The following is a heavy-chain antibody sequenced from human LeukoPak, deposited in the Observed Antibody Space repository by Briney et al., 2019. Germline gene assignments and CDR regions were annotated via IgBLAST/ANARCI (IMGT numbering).Heavy chain of an antibody. CDR3: ARGQVPAARGYNWFDR. J-gene: IGHJ5*02. D-gene: IGHD2-2*01. CDR2: INARGDT. Sequence: SETLSLTCAVYGLSFNDYYWNWVRQPPGKGLEWIGEINARGDTNYNPSLKSRVTISVGSSKNQFSLTLTSMIAADTAIYYCARGQVPAARGYNWFDRRRQGTLVTVSS. V-gene: IGHV4-34*01. CDR1: GLSFNDYY.